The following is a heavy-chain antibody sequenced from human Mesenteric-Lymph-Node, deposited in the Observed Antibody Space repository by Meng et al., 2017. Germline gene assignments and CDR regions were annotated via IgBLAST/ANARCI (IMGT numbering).Heavy chain of an antibody. D-gene: IGHD3-22*01. CDR2: ISYDGSNK. Sequence: GGSLRLSCAASGFTFSSYAMHWVRQAPGKGLEWVAVISYDGSNKYYADSVKGRFTISRDNSKNTLYLQMNSLRAEDTAVYYCARDARLYYYDSSPYYFDYWGQGTLVTVSS. J-gene: IGHJ4*02. CDR1: GFTFSSYA. CDR3: ARDARLYYYDSSPYYFDY. V-gene: IGHV3-30*07.